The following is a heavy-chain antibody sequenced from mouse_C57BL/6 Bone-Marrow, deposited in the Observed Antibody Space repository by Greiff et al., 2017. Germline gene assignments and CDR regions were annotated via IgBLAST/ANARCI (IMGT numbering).Heavy chain of an antibody. Sequence: EVQLQQSGTVLARPGASVKMSCKTSGYTFTSYWMHWVKQRPGQGLEWIGAIYPGNSDTSYNQKFKGKAKLTAVTSASTAYMELSSLTNEDSAVYYCTRRYYSNLEFAYWGQGTLVTVSA. V-gene: IGHV1-5*01. D-gene: IGHD2-5*01. CDR3: TRRYYSNLEFAY. J-gene: IGHJ3*01. CDR1: GYTFTSYW. CDR2: IYPGNSDT.